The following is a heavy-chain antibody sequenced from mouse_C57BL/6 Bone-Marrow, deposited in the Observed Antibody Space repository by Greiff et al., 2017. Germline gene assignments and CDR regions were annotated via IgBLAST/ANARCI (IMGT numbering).Heavy chain of an antibody. CDR2: INPSTGGT. CDR3: ASPYGCSYGGFAY. J-gene: IGHJ3*01. Sequence: VQLQQSGPELVKPGASVKISCKASGYSFTGYYMNWVKQSPEKSLEWIGEINPSTGGTTYNQKLKAKAKLTVDKSSSTAYMQLKSLTSEDSAVYYCASPYGCSYGGFAYWGQGTLVTVSA. D-gene: IGHD1-1*01. CDR1: GYSFTGYY. V-gene: IGHV1-42*01.